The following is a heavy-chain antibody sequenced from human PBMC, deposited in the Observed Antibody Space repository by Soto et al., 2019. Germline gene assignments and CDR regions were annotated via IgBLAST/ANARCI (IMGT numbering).Heavy chain of an antibody. V-gene: IGHV3-48*02. CDR2: ISSSSSTI. Sequence: GGSLRLSCAASGFTFSSYSMNWVRQAPGKGLEWVSYISSSSSTIYYADSVKGRFTISRDNAKNSLYLQMNSLRDEDTAVYYCARYRDYDFWSGYVDAFDIWGQGTMVTVSS. J-gene: IGHJ3*02. CDR1: GFTFSSYS. D-gene: IGHD3-3*01. CDR3: ARYRDYDFWSGYVDAFDI.